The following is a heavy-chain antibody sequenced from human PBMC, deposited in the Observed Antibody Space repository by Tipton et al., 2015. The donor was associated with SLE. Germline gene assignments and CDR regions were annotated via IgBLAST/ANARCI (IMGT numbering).Heavy chain of an antibody. J-gene: IGHJ6*02. Sequence: TLSLTCTVSGGSMCSHYRSWIRQPPGKGREWTGYIYYNGRTNYNPSLKSRVTISASTSKKEFSLKLNSMTAADSALYYCARSQLGGYFYSLDVWGQGTTVSVSS. V-gene: IGHV4-59*11. CDR2: IYYNGRT. CDR3: ARSQLGGYFYSLDV. D-gene: IGHD1-1*01. CDR1: GGSMCSHY.